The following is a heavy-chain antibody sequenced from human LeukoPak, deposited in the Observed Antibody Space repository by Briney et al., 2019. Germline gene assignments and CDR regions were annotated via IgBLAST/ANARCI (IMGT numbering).Heavy chain of an antibody. CDR2: INPSGGST. D-gene: IGHD6-13*01. J-gene: IGHJ3*02. CDR1: GYTFTSYY. V-gene: IGHV1-46*01. CDR3: ARELRGAAAGEDAFDI. Sequence: ASVTVSCKASGYTFTSYYMHWVRQAPGQGLEWMGIINPSGGSTSYAQKFQGRVTMTRDTSTSTVYMELSSLRSEDTAVYYCARELRGAAAGEDAFDIWGQGTMVTVSS.